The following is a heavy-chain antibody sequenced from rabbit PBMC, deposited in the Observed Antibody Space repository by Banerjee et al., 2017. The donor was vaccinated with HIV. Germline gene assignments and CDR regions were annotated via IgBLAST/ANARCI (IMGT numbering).Heavy chain of an antibody. J-gene: IGHJ4*01. V-gene: IGHV1S40*01. Sequence: QSLEESGGDLVKPGASLTLTCTASGFSFSSSYYMCWVRQAPGKGLEWIACIWTSGGTTVYASWAKGRFTISKTSSTTVTLQMTSLTAADTATYFCARGYDGGGDYWIYAFNLWGQGTLVTVS. CDR2: IWTSGGTT. CDR3: ARGYDGGGDYWIYAFNL. CDR1: GFSFSSSYY. D-gene: IGHD8-1*01.